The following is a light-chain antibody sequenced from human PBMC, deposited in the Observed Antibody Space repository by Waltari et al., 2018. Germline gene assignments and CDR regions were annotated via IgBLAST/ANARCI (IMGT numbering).Light chain of an antibody. Sequence: ETVMTQSPATLSVSPGERATLSCRASQSVSSNLAWYQQKPGQAPRLLIYGASTRATGIPARFSGSGSGTEFTLTISSLQSEDFAVYYCQQYNNWPHWTFGQGTKVEIK. CDR1: QSVSSN. J-gene: IGKJ1*01. CDR2: GAS. V-gene: IGKV3-15*01. CDR3: QQYNNWPHWT.